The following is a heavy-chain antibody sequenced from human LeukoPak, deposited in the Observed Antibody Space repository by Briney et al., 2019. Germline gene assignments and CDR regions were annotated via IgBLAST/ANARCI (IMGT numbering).Heavy chain of an antibody. J-gene: IGHJ4*02. D-gene: IGHD3-22*01. CDR2: IRYDGTNK. V-gene: IGHV3-30*02. CDR1: GFTFSSYG. Sequence: GGSLRLSCAASGFTFSSYGMHWVRQAPGMGLEWVAFIRYDGTNKYYADSVRGRFTISRDNSKNTLYLQMNSLRADDTAVYYCAKGDYFDSSGYTFDYWGQGTLVTVSS. CDR3: AKGDYFDSSGYTFDY.